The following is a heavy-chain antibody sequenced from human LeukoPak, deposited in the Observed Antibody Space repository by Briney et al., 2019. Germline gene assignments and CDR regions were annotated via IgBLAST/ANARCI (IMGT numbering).Heavy chain of an antibody. V-gene: IGHV3-30*02. Sequence: GRSLRLSCAASGFTFSSYGMHWVRQAPGKGLEWVAFIQFDGSNKDYADSVKGRFTITRDNSKNTLYLQMNSLKTEDTAVYYCPKDLTSDFGGAFDPWGQGTLVTVSS. CDR3: PKDLTSDFGGAFDP. D-gene: IGHD3-10*01. CDR1: GFTFSSYG. J-gene: IGHJ5*02. CDR2: IQFDGSNK.